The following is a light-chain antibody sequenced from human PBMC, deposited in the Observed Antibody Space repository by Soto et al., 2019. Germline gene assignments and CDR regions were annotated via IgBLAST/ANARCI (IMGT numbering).Light chain of an antibody. Sequence: QSVPTQPTSASGTPGQRVPISWSGSSSNIGSTTVNWYQQVPGTAPKLLIYSNNQRPSGVPDRFSGSNSGTSASLAISGLQSEDEADYYCAAGDDSLNGYVFGTGTKLTVL. CDR2: SNN. J-gene: IGLJ1*01. CDR1: SSNIGSTT. CDR3: AAGDDSLNGYV. V-gene: IGLV1-44*01.